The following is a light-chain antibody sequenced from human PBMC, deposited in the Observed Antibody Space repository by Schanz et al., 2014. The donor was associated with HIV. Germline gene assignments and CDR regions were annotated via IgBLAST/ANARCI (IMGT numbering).Light chain of an antibody. J-gene: IGKJ1*01. CDR1: QSISSW. CDR3: QQYAVSSWT. V-gene: IGKV1-5*03. CDR2: KAS. Sequence: DIQMTQSPSTLSASVGDRVTITCRASQSISSWLAWYQQKPGKAPKLLIYKASSLQSGVPSRFSGSGSGTDFTLSISSLQPDDFATYYCQQYAVSSWTFGLGTRV.